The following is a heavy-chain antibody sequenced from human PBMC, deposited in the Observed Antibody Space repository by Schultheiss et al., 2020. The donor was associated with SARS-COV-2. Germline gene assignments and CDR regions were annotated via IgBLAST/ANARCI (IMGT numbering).Heavy chain of an antibody. V-gene: IGHV4-34*01. J-gene: IGHJ2*01. D-gene: IGHD3-22*01. CDR3: AREGYYDSSGLDWYFDL. CDR1: GGPFSGYY. Sequence: SETLSLTCAVFGGPFSGYYWSWIRQPPGKGLEWIGEINHSGSTNYNPSLKSRVTISVDTSKKQFSLKLSTVTAADTAVYYCAREGYYDSSGLDWYFDLWGRGTLVTVSS. CDR2: INHSGST.